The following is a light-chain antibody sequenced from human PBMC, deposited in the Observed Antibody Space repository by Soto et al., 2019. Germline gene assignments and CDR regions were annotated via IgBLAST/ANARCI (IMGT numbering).Light chain of an antibody. CDR1: QNLLFSSNNKNY. CDR2: WAS. Sequence: DIVLTQSPDSLTVSVGERATINCKSSQNLLFSSNNKNYLAWYQQKPGQPPKLLIYWASTRESGVPDRLSGSGSGTYFTLTITSLQAEDVAVYYWHQYFSSPPYTFGRGTKLEIK. V-gene: IGKV4-1*01. CDR3: HQYFSSPPYT. J-gene: IGKJ2*01.